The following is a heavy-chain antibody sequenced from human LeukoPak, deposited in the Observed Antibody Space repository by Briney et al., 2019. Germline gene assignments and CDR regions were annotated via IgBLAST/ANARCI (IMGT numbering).Heavy chain of an antibody. CDR2: IYYSGST. J-gene: IGHJ4*02. Sequence: PLDTLSLTCTVSGGSVSSGSYYWSWIRQPPGKGLEWIGYIYYSGSTNYNPSLKSRVTISVDTSKNQFSLKLSSVTAADTAVYYCARDSYGDLNYWGQGTLVTVSS. CDR3: ARDSYGDLNY. V-gene: IGHV4-61*01. D-gene: IGHD4-17*01. CDR1: GGSVSSGSYY.